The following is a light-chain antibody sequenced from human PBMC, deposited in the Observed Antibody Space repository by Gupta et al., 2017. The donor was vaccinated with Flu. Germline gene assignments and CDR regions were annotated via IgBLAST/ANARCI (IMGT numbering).Light chain of an antibody. CDR1: NIGSKS. CDR2: DDS. J-gene: IGLJ3*02. Sequence: ITGGGNNIGSKSGHWYQQKPGQAPVLVGYDDSDRPSGIPERFSGSNSANTATLTISRVEAGDEADYFCQVWDDSVVFGGGTRLTVL. V-gene: IGLV3-21*02. CDR3: QVWDDSVV.